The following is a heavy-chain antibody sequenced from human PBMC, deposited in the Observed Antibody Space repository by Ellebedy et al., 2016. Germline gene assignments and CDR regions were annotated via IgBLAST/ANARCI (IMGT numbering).Heavy chain of an antibody. Sequence: SETLSLTXTVSGGSITNNYWNWIRQSPGKTLEWIGYIYSSGRTQYNPSLKNRVTISVDTSKNQISLKLKSVTAADTAVYFCARHGPVTYSSAWYPVVDWGQGTLVAVSS. CDR1: GGSITNNY. CDR3: ARHGPVTYSSAWYPVVD. J-gene: IGHJ4*02. D-gene: IGHD6-19*01. CDR2: IYSSGRT. V-gene: IGHV4-59*08.